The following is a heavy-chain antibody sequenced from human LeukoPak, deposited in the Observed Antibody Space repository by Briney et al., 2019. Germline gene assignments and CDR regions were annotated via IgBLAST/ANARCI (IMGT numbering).Heavy chain of an antibody. J-gene: IGHJ5*02. CDR2: ISSSGSTI. CDR1: GFTFSDYY. Sequence: GGSLRLSCAASGFTFSDYYMSWIRQAPGKGLEWVSYISSSGSTIYYADSVKGRSTISRDNAKNSLYLQMNSLRAEDTAVYYCARDRLVTTGYHWFDPWGQGTLVTVSS. D-gene: IGHD4-23*01. V-gene: IGHV3-11*01. CDR3: ARDRLVTTGYHWFDP.